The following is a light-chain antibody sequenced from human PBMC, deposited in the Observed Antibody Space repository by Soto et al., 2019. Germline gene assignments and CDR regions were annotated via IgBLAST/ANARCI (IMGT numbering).Light chain of an antibody. CDR1: RDITDY. V-gene: IGKV1-27*01. CDR2: TAS. J-gene: IGKJ1*01. CDR3: QNYDSAPWT. Sequence: DIQLTQSPSSLSAFVGDRVTITCRASRDITDYLAWYQQKPGQVPKLLVYTASTLQSGVPSRFTASGSGTDFTLTITGLQPEDFATYYCQNYDSAPWTFGQGTKVDIK.